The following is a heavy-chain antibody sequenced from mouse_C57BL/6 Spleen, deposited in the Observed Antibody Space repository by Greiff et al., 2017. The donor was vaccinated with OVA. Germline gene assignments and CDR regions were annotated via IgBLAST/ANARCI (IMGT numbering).Heavy chain of an antibody. CDR3: ARKGDSSGYDY. D-gene: IGHD3-2*02. J-gene: IGHJ2*01. Sequence: VQRVESGAELVRPGASVKLSCKASGYTFTDYYINWVKQRPGQGLEWIARIYPGSGNTYYNEKFKGKATLTAEKSSSTAYMQLSSLTSEDSAVYFCARKGDSSGYDYWGQGTTLTVSS. CDR2: IYPGSGNT. V-gene: IGHV1-76*01. CDR1: GYTFTDYY.